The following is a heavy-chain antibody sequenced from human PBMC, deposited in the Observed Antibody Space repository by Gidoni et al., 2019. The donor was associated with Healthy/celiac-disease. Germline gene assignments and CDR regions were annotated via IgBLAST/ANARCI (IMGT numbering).Heavy chain of an antibody. CDR2: IWYDGSNK. Sequence: QVQLVESGGGVVQPGRSLRLSCAASGFPFSSYGMHWLRQAPGKGLEGVAVIWYDGSNKYYADSVKGRFTISRDNSKNTLYLQMNSLRAEDTAVYYCAREDMVVVPAATHYYYYGMDVWGQGTTVTVSS. J-gene: IGHJ6*02. CDR3: AREDMVVVPAATHYYYYGMDV. D-gene: IGHD2-2*01. CDR1: GFPFSSYG. V-gene: IGHV3-33*01.